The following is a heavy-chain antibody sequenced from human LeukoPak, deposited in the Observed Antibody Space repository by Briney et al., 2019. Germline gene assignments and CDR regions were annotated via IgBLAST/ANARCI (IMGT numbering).Heavy chain of an antibody. CDR2: THYSGSS. CDR1: GGSISSSF. V-gene: IGHV4-59*08. J-gene: IGHJ4*02. D-gene: IGHD6-13*01. Sequence: SETLSLTCTVSGGSISSSFCSWIRQPPGKGLEWIAYTHYSGSSNYNPSLKSRVSMSLDTPKNQFSLKLSSVTAADTAVYYCARMAAAGPFDHWGQGILVTVSS. CDR3: ARMAAAGPFDH.